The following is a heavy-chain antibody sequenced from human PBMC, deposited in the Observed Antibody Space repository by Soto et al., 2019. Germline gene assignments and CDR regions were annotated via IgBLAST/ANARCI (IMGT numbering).Heavy chain of an antibody. CDR2: INPDNGNT. Sequence: RASVKVSCKASGYTFTRYTMNWVRQAPGQRLEWMGWINPDNGNTKSSQKFQDRIIITRDTSASTAYMDLSSLRSEDTAVYYCARGIETGKLDPWGQGTLVIVSS. V-gene: IGHV1-3*01. CDR1: GYTFTRYT. CDR3: ARGIETGKLDP. J-gene: IGHJ5*02. D-gene: IGHD2-15*01.